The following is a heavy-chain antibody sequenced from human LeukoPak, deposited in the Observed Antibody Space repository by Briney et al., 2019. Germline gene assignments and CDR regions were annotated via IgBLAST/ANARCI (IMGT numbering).Heavy chain of an antibody. V-gene: IGHV1-8*01. CDR3: ARRLGADYYYYGMDV. J-gene: IGHJ6*02. D-gene: IGHD1-26*01. Sequence: ASVKVSCKASGYTFTSYDINWVRQATGQGLEWMGWMNPNSGNTGYAQKFQGRVTMTRNTSISTAYMELSSLRSGDTAVYYCARRLGADYYYYGMDVWGQGTTVTVSS. CDR1: GYTFTSYD. CDR2: MNPNSGNT.